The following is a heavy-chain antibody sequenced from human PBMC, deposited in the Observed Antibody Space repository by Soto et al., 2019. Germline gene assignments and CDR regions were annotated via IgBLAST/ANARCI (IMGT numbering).Heavy chain of an antibody. V-gene: IGHV4-31*03. CDR2: ISSRGSA. J-gene: IGHJ4*02. D-gene: IGHD3-10*01. Sequence: SETLSLTCTVSGGSIASPGYYWTWIRQHPGKGLEWIGYISSRGSASYNPSLERRLIISLDASDNRFSLKLRSVTAADTAVYYCATLRRYYSAAGSYRDSWGQGTLVTVSS. CDR3: ATLRRYYSAAGSYRDS. CDR1: GGSIASPGYY.